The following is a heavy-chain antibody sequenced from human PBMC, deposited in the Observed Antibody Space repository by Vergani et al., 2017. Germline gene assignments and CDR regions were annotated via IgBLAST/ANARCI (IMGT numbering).Heavy chain of an antibody. Sequence: VQLVESGGGVVQPGRSLRLSCAASGFTFSRSGIHWVRQAPGKGLEWLAVISYDGSEKYYADSVKGRFTISRDNSKNTVYLQVNSLRAEDTAVYYCTKDHPSGNNGGDWFDPWGQGTLVTVSS. CDR3: TKDHPSGNNGGDWFDP. CDR1: GFTFSRSG. J-gene: IGHJ5*02. V-gene: IGHV3-30*18. D-gene: IGHD1/OR15-1a*01. CDR2: ISYDGSEK.